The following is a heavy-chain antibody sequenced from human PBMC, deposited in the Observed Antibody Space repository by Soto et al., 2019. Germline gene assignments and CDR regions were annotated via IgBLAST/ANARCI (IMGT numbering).Heavy chain of an antibody. Sequence: SWSLSLTCAVSGDTVSSYNWGSWFRQPPGKGLECIGKIFHSGRTNYNPSLKSRVTISLDKSKNLFSLKLSSVTAADTAVYYFASSRYGDCEDFWGQGTLVTVSS. D-gene: IGHD4-17*01. CDR1: GDTVSSYNW. CDR2: IFHSGRT. V-gene: IGHV4-4*02. CDR3: ASSRYGDCEDF. J-gene: IGHJ4*02.